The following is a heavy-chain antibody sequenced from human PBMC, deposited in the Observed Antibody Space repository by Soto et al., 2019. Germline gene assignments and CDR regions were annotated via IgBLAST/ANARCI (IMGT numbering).Heavy chain of an antibody. CDR3: ARTACSGIDCSDYIYYGMDV. CDR1: GGSFRAFA. V-gene: IGHV1-69*01. CDR2: IIALFGTT. D-gene: IGHD2-15*01. J-gene: IGHJ6*02. Sequence: QVQLVQSGAEVQKPGSSVKVSCKASGGSFRAFAITWVRQAPGQGLEWVGGIIALFGTTNYAQKFHGRGTITADEPTSTAYMELSSLRSEDTAVYYCARTACSGIDCSDYIYYGMDVWGQGTAVAVSS.